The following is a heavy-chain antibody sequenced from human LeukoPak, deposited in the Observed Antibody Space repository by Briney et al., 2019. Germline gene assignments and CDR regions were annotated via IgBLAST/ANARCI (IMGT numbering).Heavy chain of an antibody. Sequence: SETLSLTCTVSGGSISSYYWSWIRQPAGKGLEWIGRIYTSGSTNYNPSLKNRVTMSVDTSKNQFSLKLSSVTAADTAVYYCARDSGYLEYCTNGVCYGSYWYFDLWGRGTLVTVSS. J-gene: IGHJ2*01. V-gene: IGHV4-4*07. CDR2: IYTSGST. D-gene: IGHD2-8*01. CDR1: GGSISSYY. CDR3: ARDSGYLEYCTNGVCYGSYWYFDL.